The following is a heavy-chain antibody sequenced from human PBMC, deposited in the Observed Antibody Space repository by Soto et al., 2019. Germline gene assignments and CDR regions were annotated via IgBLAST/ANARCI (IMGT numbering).Heavy chain of an antibody. Sequence: PSETLSLTXTVSGGSISSGDYYWSWIRQPPGRGLEWIGYIYYSGSTYYNPSLKSRVTISVDTSKNQFSLKLSSVTAADTAVYYCARDVPGGGSGYDYPYYYYGMDVWGQGTTVTVSS. V-gene: IGHV4-30-4*01. CDR1: GGSISSGDYY. D-gene: IGHD5-12*01. J-gene: IGHJ6*02. CDR2: IYYSGST. CDR3: ARDVPGGGSGYDYPYYYYGMDV.